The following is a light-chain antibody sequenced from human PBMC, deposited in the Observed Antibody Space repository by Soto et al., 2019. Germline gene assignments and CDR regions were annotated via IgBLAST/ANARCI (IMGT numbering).Light chain of an antibody. CDR2: GAS. Sequence: IVLTQSPGTLSLSPGERATLACRASQSVSSSYLAWYQQKPGQAPRLLSYGASSRATGIPDRFSGSGSGTDFTLTISSLEPEDAAVHYCQQNGSSPGTFGQGTKV. V-gene: IGKV3-20*01. J-gene: IGKJ1*01. CDR1: QSVSSSY. CDR3: QQNGSSPGT.